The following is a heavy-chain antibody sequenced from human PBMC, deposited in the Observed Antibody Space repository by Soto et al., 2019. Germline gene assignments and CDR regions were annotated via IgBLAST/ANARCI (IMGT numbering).Heavy chain of an antibody. V-gene: IGHV1-24*01. CDR2: FDPEDGET. CDR3: AKSSPMDAGDKDFHDF. CDR1: GYTLTELS. J-gene: IGHJ4*01. D-gene: IGHD4-17*01. Sequence: ASVKVSCKVSGYTLTELSMHWVRQAPGKGLEWMGGFDPEDGETIYAQKFQGRVTMTEDESTNTVYMDLRSLTSEDTAIYYCAKSSPMDAGDKDFHDFRGRGALVTVS.